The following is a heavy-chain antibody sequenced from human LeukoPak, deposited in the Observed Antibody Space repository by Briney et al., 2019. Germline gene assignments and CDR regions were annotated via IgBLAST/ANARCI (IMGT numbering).Heavy chain of an antibody. CDR2: IYYSGGT. J-gene: IGHJ4*02. CDR1: GGSISSYY. V-gene: IGHV4-59*01. CDR3: ARVGILTGPDY. Sequence: PSETLSLTCTVSGGSISSYYWSWIRQPPGKGLEWIGYIYYSGGTNYNPSLKSRVTISVDTSKNQFSLKLSSVTAADTAVYYCARVGILTGPDYWGQGTLVTVSS. D-gene: IGHD3-9*01.